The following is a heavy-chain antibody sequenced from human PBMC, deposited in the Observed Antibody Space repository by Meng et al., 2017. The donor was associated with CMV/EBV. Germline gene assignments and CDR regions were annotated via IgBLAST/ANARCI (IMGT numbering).Heavy chain of an antibody. D-gene: IGHD3-10*01. V-gene: IGHV3-74*01. J-gene: IGHJ5*02. CDR3: ARGGANMVRGLLDWFDP. Sequence: GGSLRLSCAASGFTFSSYWMHWVRQAPGKGLVWVSRINSDGSSTSYADSVKGRFTISRDNAKNTLYLQMNSLRAEDTAVYYCARGGANMVRGLLDWFDPWGQGTRVTVSS. CDR2: INSDGSST. CDR1: GFTFSSYW.